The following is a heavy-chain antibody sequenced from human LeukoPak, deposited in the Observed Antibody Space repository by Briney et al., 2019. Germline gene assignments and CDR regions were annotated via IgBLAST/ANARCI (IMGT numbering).Heavy chain of an antibody. V-gene: IGHV1-69*06. D-gene: IGHD2-2*01. J-gene: IGHJ6*02. CDR3: ARGGVVVPAATPPGYYYGMDV. Sequence: SVKVSCKASGGTFSSYAISWVRQAPGQGLEWMGGIIPIFGTANYAQKFQGRVTITADKSTSTAYMELSSLRSEDTAVYYCARGGVVVPAATPPGYYYGMDVWGQGTTVTVSS. CDR2: IIPIFGTA. CDR1: GGTFSSYA.